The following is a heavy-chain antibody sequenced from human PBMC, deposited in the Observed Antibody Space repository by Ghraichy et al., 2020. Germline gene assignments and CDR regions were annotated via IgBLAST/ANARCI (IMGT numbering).Heavy chain of an antibody. Sequence: GGSLRLSCAASGFTFSSYEMNWVRQAPGKGLEWVSLIRSSGSTIYYADSVKGRFTISRDNAKNSLYLQMNSLRAEDTAVYYCASLLTRIAVAGLWGQGTLVTVSS. D-gene: IGHD6-19*01. V-gene: IGHV3-48*03. CDR1: GFTFSSYE. CDR3: ASLLTRIAVAGL. J-gene: IGHJ4*02. CDR2: IRSSGSTI.